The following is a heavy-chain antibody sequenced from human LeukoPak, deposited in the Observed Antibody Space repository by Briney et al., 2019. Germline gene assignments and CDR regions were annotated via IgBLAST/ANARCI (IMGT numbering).Heavy chain of an antibody. Sequence: GGSLRLSCAASGFTFSSYSMKWVRQAPGKGLEWVSFISSSNTYIYYADSVKGRFTISRDNAKNSLYLQMNSQRVEDTAVYYCARDFSGQPDYWGQGTLVTVSS. CDR1: GFTFSSYS. CDR2: ISSSNTYI. J-gene: IGHJ4*02. D-gene: IGHD3-3*01. V-gene: IGHV3-21*06. CDR3: ARDFSGQPDY.